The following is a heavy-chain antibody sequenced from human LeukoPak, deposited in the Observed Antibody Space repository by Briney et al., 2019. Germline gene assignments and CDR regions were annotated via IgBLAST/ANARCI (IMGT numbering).Heavy chain of an antibody. V-gene: IGHV3-23*01. J-gene: IGHJ3*02. CDR3: AKGGVYCSSTSCYSDAFDT. CDR1: GFTFSSYA. Sequence: PGGSLRLSCAASGFTFSSYAMSWVRQAPGKGLEWVSAISGSGGSTYYADSVKGRFTISRDNSKNTLYLQVNSLRAEDTAVYYCAKGGVYCSSTSCYSDAFDTWGQGTMVTVSS. D-gene: IGHD2-2*01. CDR2: ISGSGGST.